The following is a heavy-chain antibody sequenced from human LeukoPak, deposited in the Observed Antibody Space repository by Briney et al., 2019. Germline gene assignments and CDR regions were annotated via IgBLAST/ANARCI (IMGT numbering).Heavy chain of an antibody. V-gene: IGHV4-4*07. D-gene: IGHD5/OR15-5a*01. Sequence: SETLSLTCTVSGGSISRYYWSWIRQPAGKGLEWIGRIYSSGSTNYNPSLKSRVTMSVDTSKNQFSLKVTSVTAADTAVYYCASGDYGVYSYWGQGTLVTVSS. CDR2: IYSSGST. J-gene: IGHJ4*02. CDR1: GGSISRYY. CDR3: ASGDYGVYSY.